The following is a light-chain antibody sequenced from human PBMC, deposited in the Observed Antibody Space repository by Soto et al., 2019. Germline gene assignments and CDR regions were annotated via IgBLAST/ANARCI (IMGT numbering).Light chain of an antibody. CDR3: QTWGTGYVV. Sequence: QLVLTQSPSASASLGASVKFTCTLSSGHSSYSIAWHQQKSEKGPRYLMNLNSDGSYTKGDGIPDRFSGSSSGAERYLTISSLQSEDEADYYCQTWGTGYVVFGGGTKVTVL. J-gene: IGLJ2*01. V-gene: IGLV4-69*01. CDR2: LNSDGSY. CDR1: SGHSSYS.